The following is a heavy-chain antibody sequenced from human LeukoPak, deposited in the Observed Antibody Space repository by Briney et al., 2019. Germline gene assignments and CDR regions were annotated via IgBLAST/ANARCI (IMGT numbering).Heavy chain of an antibody. V-gene: IGHV4-59*08. CDR1: GGSMTNYY. CDR2: IYYTGST. D-gene: IGHD3-3*02. J-gene: IGHJ4*02. Sequence: PETLSLTCTVSGGSMTNYYGSWIRQPPGKGLEWIAYIYYTGSTYYNPSLTSRVTMSVDTSKNQFSLRLSSVTAADTAVYYCARHISGAATLDWGQGTLVTVFS. CDR3: ARHISGAATLD.